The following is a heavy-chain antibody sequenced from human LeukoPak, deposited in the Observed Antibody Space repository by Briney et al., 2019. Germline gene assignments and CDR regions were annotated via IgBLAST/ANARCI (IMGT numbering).Heavy chain of an antibody. CDR3: ARHGDSEYFHH. V-gene: IGHV4-59*08. J-gene: IGHJ1*01. CDR1: GGSINTYY. CDR2: IYSSGST. Sequence: PSETLSLTCTVSGGSINTYYCSWIRQPPGKGLEWIGYIYSSGSTNYNPSLKSRVTISLDMSKNQFSLKLNSVTAADTAVYYCARHGDSEYFHHWGQGTLVTVSS.